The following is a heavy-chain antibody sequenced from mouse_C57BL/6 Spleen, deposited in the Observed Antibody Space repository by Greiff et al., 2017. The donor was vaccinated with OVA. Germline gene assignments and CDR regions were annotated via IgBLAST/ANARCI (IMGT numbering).Heavy chain of an antibody. Sequence: VQLQQSGPGLVKPSQSLSLTCSVTGYSITSGYYWNWIRQFPGNKLEWMGYISYDGSNNYNPSLKNRISITRDTSKNQFFLKLNSVTTEDTATYYCARDYDGIYYAMDYWGQGTSVTVSS. V-gene: IGHV3-6*01. CDR1: GYSITSGYY. J-gene: IGHJ4*01. D-gene: IGHD2-12*01. CDR3: ARDYDGIYYAMDY. CDR2: ISYDGSN.